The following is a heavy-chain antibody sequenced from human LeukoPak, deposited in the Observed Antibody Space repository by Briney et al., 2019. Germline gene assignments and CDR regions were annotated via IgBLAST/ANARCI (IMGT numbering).Heavy chain of an antibody. D-gene: IGHD6-19*01. Sequence: SETLSLTCTVSGGSISSSSYYWGWIRQPPGKGLEWIGSIYYSGSTYYNPSLKSRVTISVDTSKNQFSLKLSSVTAADTAVYFCAREHSSGLSWFDPWGQGTLVTVSS. J-gene: IGHJ5*02. CDR2: IYYSGST. V-gene: IGHV4-39*07. CDR3: AREHSSGLSWFDP. CDR1: GGSISSSSYY.